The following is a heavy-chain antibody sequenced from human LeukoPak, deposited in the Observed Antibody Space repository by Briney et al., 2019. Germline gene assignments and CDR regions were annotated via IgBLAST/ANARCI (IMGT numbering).Heavy chain of an antibody. CDR1: RFSLSTSPGG. J-gene: IGHJ3*02. V-gene: IGHV2-5*02. CDR2: IYWDDDK. Sequence: SGPTLVKPTQTLTLTHTFPRFSLSTSPGGVGWIRQPPGQSLECLALIYWDDDKRYSPSLKSRLTITKDTSKNQVVLTMTNMDPVDTATYYCAHTAHYADYHAFDIWGQGTMVTVSS. D-gene: IGHD4-17*01. CDR3: AHTAHYADYHAFDI.